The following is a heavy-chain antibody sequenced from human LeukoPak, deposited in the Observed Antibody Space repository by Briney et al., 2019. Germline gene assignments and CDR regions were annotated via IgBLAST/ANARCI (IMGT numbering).Heavy chain of an antibody. D-gene: IGHD3-9*01. CDR3: AKERYNEYEYYFDY. V-gene: IGHV3-23*01. J-gene: IGHJ4*02. CDR1: GFTFTTFA. Sequence: GGSLRLSCAASGFTFTTFAMGWVRQAPGKGLEWVSTLSGSGYITYYADSVKSRFTISRDNSKNTLYLQMNSLRAEDTAVYYCAKERYNEYEYYFDYWGQGTLVTVSS. CDR2: LSGSGYIT.